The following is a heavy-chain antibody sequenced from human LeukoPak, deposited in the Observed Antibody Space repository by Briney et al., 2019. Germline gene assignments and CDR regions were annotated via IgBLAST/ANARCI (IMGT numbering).Heavy chain of an antibody. CDR2: INWNGDTT. Sequence: GGSLRLSCAASGFTLNDYGMSWVRQAPGKGLEWVSGINWNGDTTSYADSVKGRFTISRDNARNFLYLQMNSLRAEDTALYYCPRDFVAVSGTANYWGQGTLVTVSS. CDR1: GFTLNDYG. D-gene: IGHD6-19*01. CDR3: PRDFVAVSGTANY. V-gene: IGHV3-20*04. J-gene: IGHJ4*02.